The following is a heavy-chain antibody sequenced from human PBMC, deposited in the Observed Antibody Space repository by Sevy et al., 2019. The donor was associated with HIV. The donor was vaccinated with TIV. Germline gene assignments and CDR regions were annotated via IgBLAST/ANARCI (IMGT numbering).Heavy chain of an antibody. D-gene: IGHD1-1*01. V-gene: IGHV4-59*01. J-gene: IGHJ4*02. CDR3: ARDSTTRPRVLDY. Sequence: SETLSLTCSVSGGSISSYFWTWVRQSPGKGLELIGNIYFTGNTDYSPSLKSRVTLSLDTSTSQFSLTLKSVTAADTAISFCARDSTTRPRVLDYWGQGTLVTVSS. CDR1: GGSISSYF. CDR2: IYFTGNT.